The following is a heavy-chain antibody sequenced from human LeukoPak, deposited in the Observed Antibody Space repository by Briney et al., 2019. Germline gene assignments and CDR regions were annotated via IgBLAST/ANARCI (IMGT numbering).Heavy chain of an antibody. CDR2: INSDGINT. CDR3: ARDLGQYYDTSDNWFDP. J-gene: IGHJ5*02. D-gene: IGHD3-22*01. V-gene: IGHV3-74*01. Sequence: GGSLRLSCAASGFTFSSYSMNWVRQAPGKGLVWVSRINSDGINTSYADSVKGRFTISRDNAKNTLSLQMNSLRAEDTAVYYCARDLGQYYDTSDNWFDPWGQGTLVTVSS. CDR1: GFTFSSYS.